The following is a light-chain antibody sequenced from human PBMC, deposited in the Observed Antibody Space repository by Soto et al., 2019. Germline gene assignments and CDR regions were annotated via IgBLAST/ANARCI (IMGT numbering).Light chain of an antibody. J-gene: IGKJ5*01. CDR3: QQYGSSPFWT. V-gene: IGKV3-20*01. CDR2: GAS. Sequence: EIVLTQSPGTLSLSPGERATLSCRASQSVSSSYLAWYQQKLGQAPRLLSYGASSRATGIPDRFSGSGSGTDFTLTVSRLEPEDFAVYYCQQYGSSPFWTFGQGTRLEIK. CDR1: QSVSSSY.